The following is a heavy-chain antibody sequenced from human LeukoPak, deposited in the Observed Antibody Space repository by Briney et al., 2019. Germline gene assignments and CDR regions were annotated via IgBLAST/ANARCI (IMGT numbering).Heavy chain of an antibody. CDR3: ARVGYGDYGGAPPGYFFDY. D-gene: IGHD4-17*01. Sequence: PSQTLSLTCAVSGGSISSGGSSWSWIRQPPGKGLEWIGSIYYSGSTYYNPSLKSRVTISVDTSKNQFSLKLSSVTAADTAVYYCARVGYGDYGGAPPGYFFDYWGQGTLVTVSS. V-gene: IGHV4-39*07. J-gene: IGHJ4*02. CDR2: IYYSGST. CDR1: GGSISSGGSS.